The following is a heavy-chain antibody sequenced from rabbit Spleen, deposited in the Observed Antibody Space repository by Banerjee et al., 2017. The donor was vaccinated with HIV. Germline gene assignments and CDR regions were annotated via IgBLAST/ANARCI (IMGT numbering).Heavy chain of an antibody. CDR3: ARESSYAGYAGYGYAARYYGMDL. Sequence: QSLEESGGDLVKPGASLTLTCTASGFSFSSSYWICWVRQAPGKGLEWIACIDAGSSGRTYYASWAKGRFTISKTSSTTVTLQMTSLTAADTATYFCARESSYAGYAGYGYAARYYGMDLWGQGTLVTVS. J-gene: IGHJ6*01. CDR1: GFSFSSSYW. CDR2: IDAGSSGRT. V-gene: IGHV1S40*01. D-gene: IGHD6-1*01.